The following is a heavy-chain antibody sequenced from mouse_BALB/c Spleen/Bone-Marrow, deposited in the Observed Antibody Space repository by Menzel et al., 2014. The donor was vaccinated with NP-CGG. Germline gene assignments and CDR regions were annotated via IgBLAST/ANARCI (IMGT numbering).Heavy chain of an antibody. J-gene: IGHJ4*01. CDR1: GYAFSTYW. Sequence: VQLQQSGAELVRPESSAKISCKASGYAFSTYWMIWVKQRLGQGLEWIGQIYPGDGDTNYNGKFKGKATLTADKSSSTAYMQLSSLTSEDSAVYFCARGARSAMDYWGQGTSVTVSS. V-gene: IGHV1-80*01. CDR3: ARGARSAMDY. CDR2: IYPGDGDT.